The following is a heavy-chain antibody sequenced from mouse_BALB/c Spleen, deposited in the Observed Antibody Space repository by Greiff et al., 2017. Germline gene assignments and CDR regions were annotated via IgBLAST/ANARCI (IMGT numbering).Heavy chain of an antibody. CDR3: AREGIYYGNPYYFDY. CDR2: ISSGGSYT. D-gene: IGHD2-1*01. V-gene: IGHV5-6*01. CDR1: GFTFSSYG. J-gene: IGHJ2*01. Sequence: EGKLVESGGDLVKPGGSLKLSCAASGFTFSSYGMSWVRQTPDKRLEWVATISSGGSYTYYPDSVKGRFTISRDNAKNTLYLQMSSLKSEDTAMYYCAREGIYYGNPYYFDYWGQGTTLTVSS.